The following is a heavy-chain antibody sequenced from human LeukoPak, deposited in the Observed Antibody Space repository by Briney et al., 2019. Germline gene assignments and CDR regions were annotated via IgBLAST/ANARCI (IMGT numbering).Heavy chain of an antibody. CDR2: ISGSGGST. D-gene: IGHD3-10*02. CDR3: AELGITMIGGV. Sequence: GGSLRLSCAASGFTFSNYAMNWVRQAPGKGLEWVSAISGSGGSTYYAVSVKGRFTISRDNSKNTLYLQMNSLRAEDTAVYYCAELGITMIGGVWGKGTTVTISS. J-gene: IGHJ6*04. CDR1: GFTFSNYA. V-gene: IGHV3-23*01.